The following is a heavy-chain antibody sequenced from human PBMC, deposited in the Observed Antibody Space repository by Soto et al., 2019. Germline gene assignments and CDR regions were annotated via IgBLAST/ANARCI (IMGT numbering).Heavy chain of an antibody. CDR2: IFYSGST. J-gene: IGHJ4*02. D-gene: IGHD6-19*01. CDR3: ARVGSSGWSPDY. Sequence: SETLSLACTVSGGSISGHYWIWMQQSPGKGRGWIGYIFYSGSTNYNPSLKSRVTMSVDTSKNQFSLRLSSVTAADTALYYCARVGSSGWSPDYWGQGTLVTVS. V-gene: IGHV4-59*11. CDR1: GGSISGHY.